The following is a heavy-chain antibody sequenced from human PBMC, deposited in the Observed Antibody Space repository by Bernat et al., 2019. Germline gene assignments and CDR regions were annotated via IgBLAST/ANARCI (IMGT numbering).Heavy chain of an antibody. J-gene: IGHJ4*02. CDR3: ARGSFRYYDFWSGYDFDY. D-gene: IGHD3-3*01. V-gene: IGHV1-18*01. CDR1: GYTFTSYG. Sequence: QVQLVQSGAEVKKPGASVKVSCKASGYTFTSYGISWVRQAPGQGLEWMGWISAYNGNTNYAQKLQGRVTMTTDTSTSTAYMELRSLRSDDTAMYYCARGSFRYYDFWSGYDFDYWGQGTLVTVSS. CDR2: ISAYNGNT.